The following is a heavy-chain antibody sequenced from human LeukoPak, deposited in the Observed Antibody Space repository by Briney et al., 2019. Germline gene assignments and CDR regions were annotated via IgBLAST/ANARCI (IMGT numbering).Heavy chain of an antibody. CDR3: SSGNTNYNPSLKSRVTISVDRYKKHFSLKLSSVTAADTAVYYCARESAHKGAHYMDV. CDR2: IYSSGNT. V-gene: IGHV4-59*01. D-gene: IGHD3-10*01. Sequence: SETLCLSCTASGGTISSYFWSWIRQPPGKGLEWVGSIYSSGNTTYNPSLKNRLSISLNRNNNQFSLKQSNIPGADNAVYYYSSGNTNYNPSLKSRVTISVDRYKKHFSLKLSSVTAADTAVYYCARESAHKGAHYMDVWGKGTTVTISS. J-gene: IGHJ6*03. CDR1: GGTISSYF.